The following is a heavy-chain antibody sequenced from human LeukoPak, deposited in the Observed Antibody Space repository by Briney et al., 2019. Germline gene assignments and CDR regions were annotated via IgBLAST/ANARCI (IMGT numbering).Heavy chain of an antibody. D-gene: IGHD3-9*01. CDR1: GFTFSSYA. J-gene: IGHJ4*02. Sequence: PGGSLRLSCAASGFTFSSYAMSWVRQAPGKGLEWVSAISGSGGSTYYADSVKGRFTISRDNSKNTLYLQMNSLRAEDTAVYYCAKDVGDFDWSLRPPPIDYWGQGTLVTVSS. CDR2: ISGSGGST. CDR3: AKDVGDFDWSLRPPPIDY. V-gene: IGHV3-23*01.